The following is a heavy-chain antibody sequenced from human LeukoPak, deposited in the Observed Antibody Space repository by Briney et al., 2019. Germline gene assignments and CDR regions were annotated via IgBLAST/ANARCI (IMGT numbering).Heavy chain of an antibody. CDR2: IYSGGST. CDR3: ARIQWQAAASFDY. D-gene: IGHD6-13*01. V-gene: IGHV3-53*01. Sequence: GGSLRLSCAASGFTVSSNYMSWVRQAPGKGLEWVSVIYSGGSTYYADSVKGRFTNSRDNSKNTLYLQMNSLRAEDTAVYYCARIQWQAAASFDYWGQGTLVTVSS. J-gene: IGHJ4*02. CDR1: GFTVSSNY.